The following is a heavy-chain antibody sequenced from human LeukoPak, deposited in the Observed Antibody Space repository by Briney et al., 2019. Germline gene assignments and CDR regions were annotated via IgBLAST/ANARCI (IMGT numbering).Heavy chain of an antibody. CDR1: GGTFSSYA. CDR2: IIPIFGTA. Sequence: GSSVKVSCKASGGTFSSYAISWVRQAPGQGLEWMGGIIPIFGTANYAQKFQGRVTITADESTSTAYMELSSLRAEDTAVYYCAKDYSYYDSSGYYGRDYWGQGTLVTVSS. J-gene: IGHJ4*02. V-gene: IGHV1-69*01. D-gene: IGHD3-22*01. CDR3: AKDYSYYDSSGYYGRDY.